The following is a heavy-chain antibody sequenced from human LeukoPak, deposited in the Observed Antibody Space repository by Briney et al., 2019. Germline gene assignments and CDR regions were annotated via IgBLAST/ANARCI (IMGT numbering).Heavy chain of an antibody. V-gene: IGHV4-39*01. CDR1: GGPISSSSYY. D-gene: IGHD3-22*01. J-gene: IGHJ4*02. CDR3: ARQPRSGYGDHDSPDY. Sequence: PPETLSLTCTVSGGPISSSSYYWGWIRQPPGKGLEWIGTIFYSGSTYYNPSLKSRVTISVDTSKKHFSLKLSSVTAADTAVYYCARQPRSGYGDHDSPDYWGQGILVTVSS. CDR2: IFYSGST.